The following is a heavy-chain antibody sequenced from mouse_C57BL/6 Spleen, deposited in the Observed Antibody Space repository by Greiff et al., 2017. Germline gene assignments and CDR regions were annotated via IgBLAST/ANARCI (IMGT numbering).Heavy chain of an antibody. D-gene: IGHD1-1*01. Sequence: EVQVVESGGGLVQPKGSLKLSCAASGFSFNTYAMNWVRQAPGKGLEWVARIRSKRNNYATYYADSVKDRFTISRDDSESMLYLQMNNLKTEDTAMYYCVRHPHYYGSSKGYAMDYWGQGTSVTVSS. CDR1: GFSFNTYA. J-gene: IGHJ4*01. CDR2: IRSKRNNYAT. V-gene: IGHV10-1*01. CDR3: VRHPHYYGSSKGYAMDY.